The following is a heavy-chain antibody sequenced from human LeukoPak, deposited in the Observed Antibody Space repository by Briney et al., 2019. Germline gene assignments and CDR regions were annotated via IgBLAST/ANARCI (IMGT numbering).Heavy chain of an antibody. CDR1: GYTFTSYG. CDR2: INPNSGGT. D-gene: IGHD3-22*01. Sequence: GASVKVSCKASGYTFTSYGISWVRQAPGQGLEWMGWINPNSGGTNYAQKFQGRVTMTRDTSISTAYMELSRLRSDDTAVYYCTRGETGRDSSGYFGYWGQGTLVTVSS. CDR3: TRGETGRDSSGYFGY. V-gene: IGHV1-2*02. J-gene: IGHJ4*02.